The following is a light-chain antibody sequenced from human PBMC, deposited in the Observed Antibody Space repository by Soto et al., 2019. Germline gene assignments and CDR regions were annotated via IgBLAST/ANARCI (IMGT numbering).Light chain of an antibody. CDR1: QDIRNH. CDR3: QQYDDLPLT. Sequence: DNQMTQSPASLSASVGDRVTITCQASQDIRNHLNWYQQKVGRAPKLLIYDASNLETGVPSRFSGTASGTDFTFSISSLKPEDIATYYCQQYDDLPLTLGGGTKVDIK. J-gene: IGKJ4*01. CDR2: DAS. V-gene: IGKV1-33*01.